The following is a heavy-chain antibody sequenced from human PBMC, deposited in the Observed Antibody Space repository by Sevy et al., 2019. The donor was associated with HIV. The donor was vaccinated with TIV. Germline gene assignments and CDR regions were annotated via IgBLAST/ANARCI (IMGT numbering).Heavy chain of an antibody. Sequence: GGSLRLTCAASGITFSDYHMTWIRQAPGKGLEWVSYISRSGGAIDYADSVKGRFTISRDNAENSLYLQMNSLRAEDTAVYYCAREMSDDYVWGSYRYLDYWVQGTLVTVSS. J-gene: IGHJ4*02. V-gene: IGHV3-11*04. D-gene: IGHD3-16*02. CDR3: AREMSDDYVWGSYRYLDY. CDR1: GITFSDYH. CDR2: ISRSGGAI.